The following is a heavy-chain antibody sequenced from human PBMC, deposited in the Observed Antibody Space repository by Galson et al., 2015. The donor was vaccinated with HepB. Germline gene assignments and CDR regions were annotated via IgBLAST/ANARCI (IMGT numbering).Heavy chain of an antibody. CDR1: GGSISSYY. V-gene: IGHV4-4*07. CDR2: IYTSGST. J-gene: IGHJ3*02. Sequence: TLSLNCTVSGGSISSYYWSWIRQPAGKGLEWIGRIYTSGSTNYNPSLKSRVTMSVDTSKNQFSLKLSSVTAADTAVYYCARRLPYHDAFDIWGQGTMVTVSS. CDR3: ARRLPYHDAFDI. D-gene: IGHD2-2*01.